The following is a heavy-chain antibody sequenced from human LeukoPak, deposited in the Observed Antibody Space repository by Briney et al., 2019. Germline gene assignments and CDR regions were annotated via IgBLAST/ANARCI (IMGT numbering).Heavy chain of an antibody. CDR2: ISSSSSYI. CDR3: ARYGSGSYYNDY. J-gene: IGHJ4*02. Sequence: PRGSLRLSCAAPGFTFSSYSMNWVRQAPGKGLEWVSSISSSSSYIYYADSVKGRFTISRDNAKNSLYLQMNSLRAEDTAVYYCARYGSGSYYNDYWGQGTLVTVSS. CDR1: GFTFSSYS. V-gene: IGHV3-21*01. D-gene: IGHD3-10*01.